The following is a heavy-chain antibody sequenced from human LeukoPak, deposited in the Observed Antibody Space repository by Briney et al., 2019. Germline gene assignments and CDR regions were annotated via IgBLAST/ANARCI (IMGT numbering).Heavy chain of an antibody. CDR1: GSSISSGEYY. J-gene: IGHJ1*01. Sequence: SETLSLTCTVSGSSISSGEYYWSWIRQHPGKGLEWIGYIYYNRSTYYNPSLKSRVTISVDTSKKQFSLKLSSVTAADTAVYYCASMGVDTTMVTPEYFQHWGQGTLVTVSS. V-gene: IGHV4-30-4*08. D-gene: IGHD5-18*01. CDR2: IYYNRST. CDR3: ASMGVDTTMVTPEYFQH.